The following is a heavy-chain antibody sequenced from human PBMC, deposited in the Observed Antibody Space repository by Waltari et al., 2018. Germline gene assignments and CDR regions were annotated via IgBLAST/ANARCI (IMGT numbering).Heavy chain of an antibody. D-gene: IGHD3-22*01. Sequence: EVQLVQSGAEVKKPGESLRISCKGSGYSFTSYWISWVRQLPGKGLEWMGRIDPSDSYTNYSPSFQGHVTISADKSISTAYLQWSSLKASDTAMYYCARTPHYYDSSGSWYFDLWGRGTLVTVSS. CDR2: IDPSDSYT. CDR1: GYSFTSYW. V-gene: IGHV5-10-1*03. J-gene: IGHJ2*01. CDR3: ARTPHYYDSSGSWYFDL.